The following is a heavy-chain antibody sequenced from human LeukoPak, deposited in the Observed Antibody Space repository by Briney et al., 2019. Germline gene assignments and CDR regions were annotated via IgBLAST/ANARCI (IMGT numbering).Heavy chain of an antibody. CDR1: GFTFSNFA. V-gene: IGHV3-23*01. Sequence: PGGSLRLSCAASGFTFSNFAMAWVRQAPEKGLEWVSPISDSGDATGYAESVKGRFTISRDNSKGTVWLQMNSLRAEDTAVYYCAKSDCGGDGCKLLNYWAQGTLVTVSS. D-gene: IGHD2-21*01. J-gene: IGHJ4*02. CDR2: ISDSGDAT. CDR3: AKSDCGGDGCKLLNY.